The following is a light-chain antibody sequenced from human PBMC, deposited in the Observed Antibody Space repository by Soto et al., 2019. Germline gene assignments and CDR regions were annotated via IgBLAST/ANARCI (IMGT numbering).Light chain of an antibody. CDR3: QQYNNWPPLT. Sequence: EIVMTQSPATLSVSPGERATLSCRASQSVSSNLAWYKQKPGQAPRLLIYGASTRATGIPARFSGSGSGTEFTLTISSMQSEDFAVYYCQQYNNWPPLTFSGGTKVEIK. J-gene: IGKJ4*01. CDR2: GAS. CDR1: QSVSSN. V-gene: IGKV3-15*01.